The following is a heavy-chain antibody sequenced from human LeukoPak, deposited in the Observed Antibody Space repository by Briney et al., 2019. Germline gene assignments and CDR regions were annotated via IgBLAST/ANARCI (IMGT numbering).Heavy chain of an antibody. CDR3: ARWSGSWDAFDI. J-gene: IGHJ3*02. Sequence: PGGSLRLSCVASGVTLSSYAMNWVRQAPGKGLEWVSSISSSGNYTYYADSVKGRFTIPRDNAKNSFYLQMNSLRAEDTAVYYCARWSGSWDAFDIWGQGTMVTVSS. D-gene: IGHD1-26*01. CDR1: GVTLSSYA. V-gene: IGHV3-21*01. CDR2: ISSSGNYT.